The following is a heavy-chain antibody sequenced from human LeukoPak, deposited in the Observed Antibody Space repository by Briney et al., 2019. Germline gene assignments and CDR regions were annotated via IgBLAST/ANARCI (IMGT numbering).Heavy chain of an antibody. V-gene: IGHV3-7*03. CDR3: AGETYYYDSSGYYLGY. Sequence: GGSLRLSCAASGFTFSSYWMSWVRQAPGRGLEWVANIKQDGSEKYYVDSVKGRFTISRDNAKNSLYLQMNSLRAEDTAVYYCAGETYYYDSSGYYLGYRGQGTLVTVSS. D-gene: IGHD3-22*01. CDR1: GFTFSSYW. CDR2: IKQDGSEK. J-gene: IGHJ4*02.